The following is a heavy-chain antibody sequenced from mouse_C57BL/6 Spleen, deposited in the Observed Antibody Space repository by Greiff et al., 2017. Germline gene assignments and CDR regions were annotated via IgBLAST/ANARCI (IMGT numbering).Heavy chain of an antibody. CDR3: ARLYGNYGDYYAMDY. J-gene: IGHJ4*01. CDR1: GFTFSSYG. D-gene: IGHD2-1*01. Sequence: EVKVVESGGDLVKPGGSLKLSCAASGFTFSSYGMSWVRQTPDKRLEWVATISSGGSYTYYPDSVKGRFTISRDNAKNTLYLQMSSLKSEDTAMYYCARLYGNYGDYYAMDYWGQGTSVTVSS. V-gene: IGHV5-6*01. CDR2: ISSGGSYT.